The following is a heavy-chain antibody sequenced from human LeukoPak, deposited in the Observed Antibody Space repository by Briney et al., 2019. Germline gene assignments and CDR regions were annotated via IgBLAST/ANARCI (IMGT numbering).Heavy chain of an antibody. V-gene: IGHV4-59*01. CDR3: AREEVPHGFDI. CDR1: GGSISSYY. Sequence: SETLSLTCTVSGGSISSYYWSWIRQPPGKGLEWIGYIYYSGSTNYNPSLKSRVTISVDTSKNQFSLKLSSVTAADTAVYYCAREEVPHGFDIWGQGTMVTVSS. J-gene: IGHJ3*02. CDR2: IYYSGST.